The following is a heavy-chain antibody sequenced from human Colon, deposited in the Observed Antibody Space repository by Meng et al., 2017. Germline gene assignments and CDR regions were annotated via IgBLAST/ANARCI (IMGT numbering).Heavy chain of an antibody. J-gene: IGHJ5*02. CDR2: INHSGST. CDR3: ARGRYSGYLP. Sequence: QWQLKGPGPRLVGPSETLSLTCTLSVGSVSSPSYYWSWIRQPPGKGLEWIGEINHSGSTNYNPSLKSRVTISVDTSKNQFSLKLSSVTAADTAVYYCARGRYSGYLPWGQGTLVTVSS. CDR1: VGSVSSPSYY. V-gene: IGHV4-39*07. D-gene: IGHD5-12*01.